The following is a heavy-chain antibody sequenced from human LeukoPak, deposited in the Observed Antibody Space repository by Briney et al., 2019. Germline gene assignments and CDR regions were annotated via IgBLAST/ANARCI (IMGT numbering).Heavy chain of an antibody. CDR3: ANIVVVPAANFDY. CDR2: IYYSGST. Sequence: SETLSLTCTVSGGSISSSGYYWGWIRQPPGKGLEWIGSIYYSGSTYYNPSLKSRVTISVDTSKNQFSLKLSSVTAADTAVYYCANIVVVPAANFDYWGQGTLVTVSS. J-gene: IGHJ4*02. D-gene: IGHD2-2*01. V-gene: IGHV4-39*01. CDR1: GGSISSSGYY.